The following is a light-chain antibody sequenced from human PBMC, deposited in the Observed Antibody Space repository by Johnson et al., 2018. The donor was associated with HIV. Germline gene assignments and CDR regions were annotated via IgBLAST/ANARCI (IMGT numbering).Light chain of an antibody. CDR2: RNN. Sequence: QSVLTQPPSASGTPGQRVTISCSGSTSNIGSNTVNWYQQLPGTAPKLLIYRNNQRPSGVPDRFSGSKSGTSATLGITGLQPGDEADYYCGTWDTSLSAGGVFGTGTKVTVL. CDR3: GTWDTSLSAGGV. V-gene: IGLV1-44*01. CDR1: TSNIGSNT. J-gene: IGLJ1*01.